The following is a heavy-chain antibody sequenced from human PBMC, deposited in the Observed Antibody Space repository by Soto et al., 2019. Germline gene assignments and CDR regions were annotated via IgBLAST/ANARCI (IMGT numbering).Heavy chain of an antibody. J-gene: IGHJ4*02. D-gene: IGHD3-22*01. Sequence: PGGSLRLSCTASGFTFSDYYMSWIRQAPGKGLEWVSYISSSSSYTNYADSVKGRFTISRDNAKNSLYLQMNSLRAEDTAVYYCAKGPRYYDSSGYSDYWGQGTLVTVSS. CDR2: ISSSSSYT. CDR3: AKGPRYYDSSGYSDY. CDR1: GFTFSDYY. V-gene: IGHV3-11*06.